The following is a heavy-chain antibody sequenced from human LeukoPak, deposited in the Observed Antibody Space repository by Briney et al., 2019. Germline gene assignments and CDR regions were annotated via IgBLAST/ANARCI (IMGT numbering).Heavy chain of an antibody. V-gene: IGHV3-30*18. Sequence: GGSLRLSCAASGFTFSSYGMHWVRQAPGKGLEWVAVISYDGSNKYCADSVKGRFTISRDNSKNTLYLQMNSLRAEDTAVYYCAKGFLYSSSPDYWGQGTLVTVSS. J-gene: IGHJ4*02. CDR3: AKGFLYSSSPDY. CDR2: ISYDGSNK. D-gene: IGHD6-13*01. CDR1: GFTFSSYG.